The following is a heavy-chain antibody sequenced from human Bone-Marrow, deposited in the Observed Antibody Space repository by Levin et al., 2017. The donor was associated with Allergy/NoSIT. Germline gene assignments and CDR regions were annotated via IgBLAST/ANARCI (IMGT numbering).Heavy chain of an antibody. D-gene: IGHD3-3*01. J-gene: IGHJ4*02. CDR1: GGTFSSYA. CDR2: IIPIFGTA. V-gene: IGHV1-69*13. Sequence: ASVKVSCKASGGTFSSYAISWVRQAPGQGLEWMGGIIPIFGTANYAQKFQGRVTITADESTSTAYMELSSLISEDTAVYYCARQSIEYDFLDYWGQGTLVTVSS. CDR3: ARQSIEYDFLDY.